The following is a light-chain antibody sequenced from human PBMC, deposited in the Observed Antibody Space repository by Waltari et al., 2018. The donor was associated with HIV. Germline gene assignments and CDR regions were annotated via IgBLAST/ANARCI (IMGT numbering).Light chain of an antibody. V-gene: IGLV2-14*03. CDR3: SSYTTTNTVV. J-gene: IGLJ2*01. CDR1: SSDISTYSF. Sequence: QSALTQPASVSGSPGQSITISCTGTSSDISTYSFVSWYQKHPDKAPTLLIYDVDNRPSGVSRRFSGSKSGDTASLTISSIQADDEADYYCSSYTTTNTVVFGGGTKFTVL. CDR2: DVD.